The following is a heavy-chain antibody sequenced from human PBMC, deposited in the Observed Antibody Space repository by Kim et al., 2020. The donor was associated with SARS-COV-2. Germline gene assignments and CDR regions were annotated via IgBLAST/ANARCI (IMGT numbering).Heavy chain of an antibody. D-gene: IGHD6-6*01. J-gene: IGHJ4*02. V-gene: IGHV4-31*02. CDR3: ARALPYSSSGRQYYFDD. Sequence: LKSRVTISIDTAKNQFSLKLSSVTAADTAVYYCARALPYSSSGRQYYFDDWGQGTLVTVSS.